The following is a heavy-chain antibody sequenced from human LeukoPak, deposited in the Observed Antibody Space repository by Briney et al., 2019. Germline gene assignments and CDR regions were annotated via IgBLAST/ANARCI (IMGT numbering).Heavy chain of an antibody. Sequence: ASVKVSCKASGYTFTGYYMHWVRQAPGQGLEWMGRINPNNGGTNYAQKFQGRVTMTRDTSISTAYMELSRLRSDDTAVYYCARYCSGGSCEAFDYWGQGTLVTVSS. CDR2: INPNNGGT. V-gene: IGHV1-2*06. CDR1: GYTFTGYY. CDR3: ARYCSGGSCEAFDY. D-gene: IGHD2-15*01. J-gene: IGHJ4*02.